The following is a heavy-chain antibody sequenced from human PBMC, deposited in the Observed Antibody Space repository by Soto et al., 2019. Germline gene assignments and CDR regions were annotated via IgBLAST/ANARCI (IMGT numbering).Heavy chain of an antibody. CDR3: AKLYYDFWSGYYSYYFDY. V-gene: IGHV3-23*01. CDR2: ISGSGGST. CDR1: GFTFSSYA. J-gene: IGHJ4*02. D-gene: IGHD3-3*01. Sequence: EVQLLESGGGLVQPGGSLRLSCAASGFTFSSYAMSWVRQAPGKGLEWVSAISGSGGSTYYADSMKGRFTISRDNSKNTLDLQMNSLRAGDTAVYYCAKLYYDFWSGYYSYYFDYWGQGTLVTVSS.